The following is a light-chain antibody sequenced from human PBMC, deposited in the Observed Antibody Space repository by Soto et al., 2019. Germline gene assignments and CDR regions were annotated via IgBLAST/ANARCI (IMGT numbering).Light chain of an antibody. Sequence: EIVMTQSPATLSVSPGERVILSCRASQSVSSSLAWYQQKPGQAPRLLIYGASTRATGIPARFSGSGSGTEFTLTISSLQSEDFAVYSCQQYDNWPFLTFGPGTKVDIK. V-gene: IGKV3-15*01. CDR1: QSVSSS. CDR2: GAS. CDR3: QQYDNWPFLT. J-gene: IGKJ3*01.